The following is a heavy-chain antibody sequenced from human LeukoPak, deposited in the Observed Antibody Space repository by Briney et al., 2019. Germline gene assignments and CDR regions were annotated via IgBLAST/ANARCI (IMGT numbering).Heavy chain of an antibody. CDR1: GYTFTSYG. J-gene: IGHJ5*02. CDR2: ISAYNGNT. V-gene: IGHV1-18*01. D-gene: IGHD2-21*02. Sequence: ASVKVSCKASGYTFTSYGISWVRQAPGQGLEWMGWISAYNGNTNYAQKLQGRVTMTTDTSTSTAYMELRSLRSDDTAVYYCAREEIVVVTADNWFDPWGQGTLVTVSS. CDR3: AREEIVVVTADNWFDP.